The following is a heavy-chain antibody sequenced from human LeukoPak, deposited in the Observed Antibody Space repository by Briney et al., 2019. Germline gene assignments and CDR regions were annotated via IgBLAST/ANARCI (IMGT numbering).Heavy chain of an antibody. CDR2: INHSGST. V-gene: IGHV4-34*01. J-gene: IGHJ4*02. Sequence: SETLSLTCAVYGGSFSGYYWSWIRQPPGKGLEWIGEINHSGSTNYNPSLKSRVTISVDTSKNQLSLKLSSVTAADTAVYYCARAQSSSWFSPYFDYWGQGTLVTVSS. CDR3: ARAQSSSWFSPYFDY. CDR1: GGSFSGYY. D-gene: IGHD6-13*01.